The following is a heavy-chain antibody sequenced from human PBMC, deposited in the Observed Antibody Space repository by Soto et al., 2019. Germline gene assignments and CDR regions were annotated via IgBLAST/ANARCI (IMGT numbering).Heavy chain of an antibody. Sequence: ASVKVSCKASGYTFTSYYMHWVRQAPGQGLEWMGIINPSGGSTSYAQKFQGRVTMTTDKSTSTAYMELSSLRSEDTAVYYCARDIVPVYDFWSGYLDDAFDIWGQGTMVTVSS. CDR3: ARDIVPVYDFWSGYLDDAFDI. CDR2: INPSGGST. D-gene: IGHD3-3*01. J-gene: IGHJ3*02. CDR1: GYTFTSYY. V-gene: IGHV1-46*01.